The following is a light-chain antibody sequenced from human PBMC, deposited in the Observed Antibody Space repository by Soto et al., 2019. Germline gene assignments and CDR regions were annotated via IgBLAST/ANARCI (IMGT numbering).Light chain of an antibody. CDR3: TSFSSSTSLYV. CDR2: QVT. V-gene: IGLV2-14*01. CDR1: TRDIAGYNY. J-gene: IGLJ1*01. Sequence: QSALTQPASVSGPLGQSITISCTGTTRDIAGYNYISWYQQLPGKAPKLMIYQVTIRPSGISNRFSGSKSGNTASLTISGPQAQEEAHYSCTSFSSSTSLYVFGTGTKVTV.